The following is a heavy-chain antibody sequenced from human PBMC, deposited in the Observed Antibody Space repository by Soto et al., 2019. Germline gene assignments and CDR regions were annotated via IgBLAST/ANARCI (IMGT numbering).Heavy chain of an antibody. Sequence: EVQLVESGGGLVQPGGSLRLSCAASGFTFSSYSMNWVRQAPGKGLEWVSYISSSSSTIYYADSVKGRFTISRDNAKNSLYLQMNSLRAEDTAVYYCARGKGITIFGVLSQGLEGHAFDIWGQGTMVTVSS. J-gene: IGHJ3*02. CDR1: GFTFSSYS. CDR3: ARGKGITIFGVLSQGLEGHAFDI. CDR2: ISSSSSTI. V-gene: IGHV3-48*01. D-gene: IGHD3-3*01.